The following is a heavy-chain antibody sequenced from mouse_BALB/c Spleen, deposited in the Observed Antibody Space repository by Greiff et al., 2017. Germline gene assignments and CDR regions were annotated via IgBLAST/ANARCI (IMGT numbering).Heavy chain of an antibody. CDR3: ARPPFITTVVATNYYAMDY. Sequence: QVQLQQSGAELVRPGTSVKVSCKASGYAFTNYLIEWVKQRPGQGLEWIGVINPGSGGTNYNEKFKGKATLTADKSSSTAYMQLSSLTSDDSAVYFCARPPFITTVVATNYYAMDYWGQGTSVTVSS. CDR1: GYAFTNYL. D-gene: IGHD1-1*01. CDR2: INPGSGGT. J-gene: IGHJ4*01. V-gene: IGHV1-54*01.